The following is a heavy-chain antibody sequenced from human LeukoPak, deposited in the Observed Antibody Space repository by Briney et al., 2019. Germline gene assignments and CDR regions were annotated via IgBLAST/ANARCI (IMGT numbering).Heavy chain of an antibody. D-gene: IGHD3-16*02. CDR1: GFTFGAYW. V-gene: IGHV3-7*01. J-gene: IGHJ4*02. CDR2: IKDDGSAQ. Sequence: GGSLRLSCAASGFTFGAYWMSWFRQAPGKGPEWVASIKDDGSAQFYVDPLEGRFTISRDNAKNTLYLQMDSMRVKDTAVYYCARHIVGEQNFDYWSQGTLVTVSS. CDR3: ARHIVGEQNFDY.